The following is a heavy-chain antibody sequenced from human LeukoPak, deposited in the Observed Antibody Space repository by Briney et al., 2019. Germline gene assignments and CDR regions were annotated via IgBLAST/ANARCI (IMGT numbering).Heavy chain of an antibody. CDR2: MNIIGTEK. J-gene: IGHJ4*02. V-gene: IGHV3-7*04. CDR1: GFTLGNYW. Sequence: GGSLRLSCAASGFTLGNYWMNWVRQAPGKGLEWVANMNIIGTEKYYVESVNGRFTISRDNAKKSLYLHLISLRADETAVYHCAREGCSGATGYLDSWGQGTLVTVSS. D-gene: IGHD2-15*01. CDR3: AREGCSGATGYLDS.